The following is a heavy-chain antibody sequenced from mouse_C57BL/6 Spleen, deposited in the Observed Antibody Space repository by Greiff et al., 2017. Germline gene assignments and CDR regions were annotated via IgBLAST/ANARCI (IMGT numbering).Heavy chain of an antibody. Sequence: QVQLQQPGAELVRPGTSVKLSCKASGYTFTSYWMHWVKQRPRQGLEWIGVIDPSDSYTNYNQKFKGKATVTVDTSSSTAYMQLSSLTSEDSAVYYCARGDYDSYCDNWGKGNTLTVSS. CDR1: GYTFTSYW. CDR2: IDPSDSYT. V-gene: IGHV1-59*01. J-gene: IGHJ2*01. CDR3: ARGDYDSYCDN. D-gene: IGHD2-4*01.